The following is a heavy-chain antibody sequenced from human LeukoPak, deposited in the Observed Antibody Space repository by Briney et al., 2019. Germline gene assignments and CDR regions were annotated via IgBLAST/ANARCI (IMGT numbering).Heavy chain of an antibody. CDR1: GGTFSSYA. Sequence: GASVKVSCKASGGTFSSYAISWVRQAPGQGLEWMGGIIPIFGAANYAQKFQGRVTITADESASTAYMELSSLRSEDTAVYYCAREPYSSGYYFDYWGQGTLVTVSS. CDR2: IIPIFGAA. CDR3: AREPYSSGYYFDY. D-gene: IGHD6-19*01. J-gene: IGHJ4*02. V-gene: IGHV1-69*13.